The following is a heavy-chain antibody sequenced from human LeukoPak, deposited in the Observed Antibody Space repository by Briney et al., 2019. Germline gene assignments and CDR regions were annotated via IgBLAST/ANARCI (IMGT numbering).Heavy chain of an antibody. CDR2: ISDSGGST. V-gene: IGHV3-23*01. Sequence: GGSLRLSCAASGSTFSSYAMSWVRQAPGKGLEWVSVISDSGGSTYYADSVKGRFTTSRDNSKNTLSLQMNSLRAEDTAVYYCAKGGGYNYGYVNYWGQGTLVTVSS. J-gene: IGHJ4*02. CDR1: GSTFSSYA. D-gene: IGHD5-18*01. CDR3: AKGGGYNYGYVNY.